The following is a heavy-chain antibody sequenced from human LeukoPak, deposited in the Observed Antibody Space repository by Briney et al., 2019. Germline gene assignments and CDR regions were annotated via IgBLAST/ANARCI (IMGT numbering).Heavy chain of an antibody. Sequence: PSETLSLTCTVSGGPISSSSYYWGWIRQPPGKGLEWIGCIYYSGSTYYNPSLKSRVTISVDTSKNQFSLKLSSVTAADTAVYYCAREAAIAGDEDAFDIWGQGTMVTVSS. V-gene: IGHV4-39*07. CDR2: IYYSGST. D-gene: IGHD6-13*01. J-gene: IGHJ3*02. CDR3: AREAAIAGDEDAFDI. CDR1: GGPISSSSYY.